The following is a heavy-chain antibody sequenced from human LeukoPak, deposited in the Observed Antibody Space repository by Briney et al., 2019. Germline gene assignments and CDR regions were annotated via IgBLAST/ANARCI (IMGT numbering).Heavy chain of an antibody. Sequence: GGSLRLSCAASGFTFSSYGMHWVRQAPGKGLEWVAFIRYDGSNKYYADSVKGRFTISRDNSKNTLYLQMNSLRAEDTAVYYCAKEFLLVYGVAGHALNDYWGQGTLVTVSS. D-gene: IGHD6-19*01. CDR2: IRYDGSNK. CDR3: AKEFLLVYGVAGHALNDY. CDR1: GFTFSSYG. J-gene: IGHJ4*02. V-gene: IGHV3-30*02.